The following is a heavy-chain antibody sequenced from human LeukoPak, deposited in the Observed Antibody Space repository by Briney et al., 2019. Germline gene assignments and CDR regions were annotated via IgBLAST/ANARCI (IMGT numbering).Heavy chain of an antibody. V-gene: IGHV4-34*01. Sequence: SETLSLTCAVYGGSFSGYYWSWIRQPPGKGLEWIGEINHSGSTNYNPSLKSRVTISVDTSKNQFSLKLSSVTAADTAVYYCARVGCSSTSCYRHYYYYMDVWGNGTTVTVSS. CDR3: ARVGCSSTSCYRHYYYYMDV. D-gene: IGHD2-2*01. CDR2: INHSGST. J-gene: IGHJ6*03. CDR1: GGSFSGYY.